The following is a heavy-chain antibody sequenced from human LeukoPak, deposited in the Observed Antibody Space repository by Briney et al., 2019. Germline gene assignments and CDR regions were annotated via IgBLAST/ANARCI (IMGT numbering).Heavy chain of an antibody. CDR1: GYTFTDYY. CDR3: ARDHCTSSGCYEYYYYGVDV. D-gene: IGHD2-2*01. Sequence: LGASVKVSCKASGYTFTDYYIQWLRKAPGQGLEWMGWINPNSGGTNSAQKFQGRVTVTRDTSVSTAYMELSRLRSDDTAVYYCARDHCTSSGCYEYYYYGVDVWGQGTTVTVSS. V-gene: IGHV1-2*03. CDR2: INPNSGGT. J-gene: IGHJ6*02.